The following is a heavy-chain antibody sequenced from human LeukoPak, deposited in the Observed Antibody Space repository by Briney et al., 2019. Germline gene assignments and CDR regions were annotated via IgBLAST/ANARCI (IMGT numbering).Heavy chain of an antibody. J-gene: IGHJ3*02. CDR1: GFTVSSNY. V-gene: IGHV3-53*01. CDR3: ARHFYASSDDAFDI. CDR2: IYSGGST. D-gene: IGHD3-22*01. Sequence: GGSLRLSCAASGFTVSSNYMSWVRQAPGKGLEWVSIIYSGGSTFYADSVKGRFTISRDNSKNTLYLQMNSLRAEDTAVYYCARHFYASSDDAFDIWGQGTMVTVSS.